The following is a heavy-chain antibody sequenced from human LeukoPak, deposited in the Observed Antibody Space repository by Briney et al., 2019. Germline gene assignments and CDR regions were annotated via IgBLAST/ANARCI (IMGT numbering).Heavy chain of an antibody. CDR3: AKAVGVGSVSPFDY. D-gene: IGHD1-26*01. CDR2: ISGSGGST. J-gene: IGHJ4*02. Sequence: GGSLRLSCAASGFTFSSYAMSWVRQVPGKGLEWVSAISGSGGSTYYADSVKGRFTISRDNSKNTLYLQMNSLRAEDTAVYYCAKAVGVGSVSPFDYWGQGTLVTVSS. V-gene: IGHV3-23*01. CDR1: GFTFSSYA.